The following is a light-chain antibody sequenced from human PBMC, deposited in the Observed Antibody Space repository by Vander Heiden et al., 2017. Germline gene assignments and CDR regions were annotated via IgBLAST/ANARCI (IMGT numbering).Light chain of an antibody. CDR3: QQYGSSPSWT. Sequence: EIVLTQSPAPLSLSPGERATLSCRASQSVSSSYLAWYQQKPGQEPRLLIYGAASRATGIPERFSGSGSGTDFTLTISSLEPEDFAVYYCQQYGSSPSWTFGQGTKVEIK. CDR2: GAA. V-gene: IGKV3-20*01. CDR1: QSVSSSY. J-gene: IGKJ1*01.